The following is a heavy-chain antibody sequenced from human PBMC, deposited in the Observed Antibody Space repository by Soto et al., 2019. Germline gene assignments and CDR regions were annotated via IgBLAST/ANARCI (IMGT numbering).Heavy chain of an antibody. CDR2: ILNDGSNR. CDR1: EFTFSNYG. J-gene: IGHJ6*02. D-gene: IGHD3-10*01. CDR3: ARDDEYSGNGMDV. Sequence: QVQLVESGGGVVQPGRSLRLSCAASEFTFSNYGMHWVRQAPGKGLEWVAVILNDGSNRYHADSVKDRFTISRDNSKNTLYLRMNSLRAEDTAVYYCARDDEYSGNGMDVWGQETTVTVS. V-gene: IGHV3-33*01.